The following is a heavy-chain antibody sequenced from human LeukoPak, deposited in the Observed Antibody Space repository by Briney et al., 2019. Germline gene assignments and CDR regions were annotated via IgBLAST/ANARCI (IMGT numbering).Heavy chain of an antibody. CDR1: GWGFSNYW. CDR3: ARGRSCTNCVCRNCFDP. D-gene: IGHD2-8*01. V-gene: IGHV5-51*01. CDR2: IYPCHSDT. Sequence: GEALEIYFQGSGWGFSNYWIGWGRRMPGEGGELMGVIYPCHSDTIYSPSFQGQVTISADTSITPAYLQWSSLKASDSAMYYCARGRSCTNCVCRNCFDPWGQGTLVTVSS. J-gene: IGHJ5*02.